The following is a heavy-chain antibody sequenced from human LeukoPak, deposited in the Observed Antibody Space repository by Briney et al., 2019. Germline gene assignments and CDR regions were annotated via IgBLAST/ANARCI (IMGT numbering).Heavy chain of an antibody. D-gene: IGHD3-3*01. CDR3: ARVRITTDAFDI. V-gene: IGHV4-39*07. J-gene: IGHJ3*02. Sequence: IGSIYYSGSTYYNPSLKSRVTISVDTSKNHFSLKLNSVTAADTAVYYCARVRITTDAFDIWGQGTMVTVSS. CDR2: IYYSGST.